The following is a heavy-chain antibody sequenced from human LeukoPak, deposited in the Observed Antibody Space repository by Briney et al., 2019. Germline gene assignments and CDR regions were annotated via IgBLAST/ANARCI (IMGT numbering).Heavy chain of an antibody. V-gene: IGHV3-48*03. CDR1: GFTFSSYE. CDR3: ARDRAAADLDY. J-gene: IGHJ4*02. CDR2: ISRSGSTI. Sequence: GGSLRLSCAASGFTFSSYEMNWVRQAPGKGLEWVSYISRSGSTIYYADSVKGRFTISRDNAKNTLYLQMNSLRAEDTAVYYCARDRAAADLDYWGQGAMVTISS. D-gene: IGHD6-13*01.